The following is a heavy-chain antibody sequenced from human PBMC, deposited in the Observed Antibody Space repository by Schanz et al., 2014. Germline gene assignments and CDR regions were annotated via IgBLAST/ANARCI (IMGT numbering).Heavy chain of an antibody. CDR1: GFTFSSYA. Sequence: ESGGGLVQPGGSLRLSCAASGFTFSSYAMSWVRQAPGKGLEWVSAISGSGGSTYYADSVKGRFTISRDNSKNTLYLQMNSLRAEDTAVYYCAKYRGYYRVSGSYRELEYWGQGTLVTVSS. J-gene: IGHJ4*02. CDR3: AKYRGYYRVSGSYRELEY. CDR2: ISGSGGST. V-gene: IGHV3-23*01. D-gene: IGHD3-10*01.